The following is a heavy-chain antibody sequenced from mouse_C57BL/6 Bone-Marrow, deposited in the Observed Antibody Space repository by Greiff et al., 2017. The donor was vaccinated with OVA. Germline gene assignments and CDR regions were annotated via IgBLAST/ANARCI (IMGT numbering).Heavy chain of an antibody. CDR1: GFTFSSYA. Sequence: EVQVVESGGGLVKPGGSLKLSCAASGFTFSSYAMSWVRQTPEKRLEWVATISDGGSYTYYPDNVKGRFTISRDNAKNNLYLQMSHLKSEDTAMYYCAREDYYGSSYLAWFAYWGQGTLVTVSA. CDR2: ISDGGSYT. CDR3: AREDYYGSSYLAWFAY. V-gene: IGHV5-4*01. D-gene: IGHD1-1*01. J-gene: IGHJ3*01.